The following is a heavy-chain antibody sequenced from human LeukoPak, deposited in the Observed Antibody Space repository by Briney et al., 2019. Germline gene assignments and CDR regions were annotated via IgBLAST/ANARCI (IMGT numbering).Heavy chain of an antibody. CDR3: TTTQGGTSFDAFDI. CDR1: GFSFSSYE. D-gene: IGHD1-1*01. CDR2: IKSKTDGGTT. J-gene: IGHJ3*02. Sequence: GGSLRLSCAASGFSFSSYEMNRVRQAPGKGLEWVGRIKSKTDGGTTDYAAPVKGRFTISRDDSKNTLYLQMNSLKIEDTAIYYCTTTQGGTSFDAFDIWGQGTMVTVSS. V-gene: IGHV3-15*01.